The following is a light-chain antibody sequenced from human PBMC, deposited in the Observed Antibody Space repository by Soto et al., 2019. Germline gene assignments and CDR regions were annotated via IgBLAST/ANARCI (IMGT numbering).Light chain of an antibody. Sequence: DIPMTQSPSSLSASVGDGVTITCRASQSVSRYLNWYQHKPGKAPKLLIYAASSLQSGVPSRFSGSGSGTDFTLTISSLQLEDFATYYCQQSSSTPLTFGGGTKVEIK. CDR2: AAS. CDR1: QSVSRY. V-gene: IGKV1-39*01. CDR3: QQSSSTPLT. J-gene: IGKJ4*01.